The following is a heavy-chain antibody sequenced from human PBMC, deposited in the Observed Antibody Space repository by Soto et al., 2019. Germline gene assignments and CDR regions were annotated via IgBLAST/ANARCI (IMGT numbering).Heavy chain of an antibody. Sequence: SETLSLTCAVYGGSFSGYYWSWIRQPPGKGLEWIGEINHSGSTNYNPSLKSRVTISVDTSKNQFSLKLSSVTAADTAVYYCARGDCTNGVSSTHVWGKGTTVTVSP. CDR3: ARGDCTNGVSSTHV. CDR1: GGSFSGYY. D-gene: IGHD2-8*01. CDR2: INHSGST. J-gene: IGHJ6*04. V-gene: IGHV4-34*01.